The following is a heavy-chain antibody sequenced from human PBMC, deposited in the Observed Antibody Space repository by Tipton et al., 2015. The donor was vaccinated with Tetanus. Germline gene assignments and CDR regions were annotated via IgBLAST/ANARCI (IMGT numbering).Heavy chain of an antibody. CDR3: AKEALGVLDV. V-gene: IGHV3-74*01. CDR1: GFTFSSHW. CDR2: TNADGSST. J-gene: IGHJ6*04. Sequence: SLRLSCAASGFTFSSHWMHWVRQAPGKGLLWVSRTNADGSSTNYADSVKGRFTISRDNSKNTLWLQLNSLRADDTAIYYCAKEALGVLDVWGKGTTVTVSS.